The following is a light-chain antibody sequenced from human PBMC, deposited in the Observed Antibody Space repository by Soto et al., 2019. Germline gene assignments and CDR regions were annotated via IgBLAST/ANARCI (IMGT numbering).Light chain of an antibody. Sequence: QSALTQPASVSGSPGQSITISCVGTSGDIGDYNYVSWYQQHPGKVPKVIIYDVSNRLSGVSYRFSGTKSGNTASLTVSGLQAEDEADYYCCSYTRSGTLIFGTGTKAPS. CDR3: CSYTRSGTLI. J-gene: IGLJ1*01. CDR2: DVS. V-gene: IGLV2-14*01. CDR1: SGDIGDYNY.